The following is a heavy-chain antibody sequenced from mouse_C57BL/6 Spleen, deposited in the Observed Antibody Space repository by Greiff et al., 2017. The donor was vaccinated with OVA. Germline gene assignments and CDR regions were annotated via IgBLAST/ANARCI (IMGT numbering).Heavy chain of an antibody. CDR1: GFTFSSYA. CDR2: ISAGGSYT. CDR3: ARRTGTYWYFDV. J-gene: IGHJ1*03. D-gene: IGHD4-1*01. V-gene: IGHV5-4*03. Sequence: EVMLVESGGGLVKPGGSLKLSCAASGFTFSSYAMSWVRQTPEKRLEWVATISAGGSYTYYPDNVKGRFTISRANAKNNLYLEMRQLKSADTAMYYGARRTGTYWYFDVWGTGTTVTVSS.